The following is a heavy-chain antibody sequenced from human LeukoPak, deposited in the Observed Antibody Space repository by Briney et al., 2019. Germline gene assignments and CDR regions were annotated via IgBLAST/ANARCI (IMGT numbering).Heavy chain of an antibody. D-gene: IGHD4-11*01. CDR1: GYSFTGYY. CDR3: ARDYDLDDYSRYDHFDS. Sequence: ASVKVSCKASGYSFTGYYMHWVRQAPGQGLEWMGWINPKSGAIKYTQKFQDRVTMTRDTSTNTAYMELRRLTSDDTAVYYCARDYDLDDYSRYDHFDSWGQGTLVTVSS. J-gene: IGHJ4*02. V-gene: IGHV1-2*02. CDR2: INPKSGAI.